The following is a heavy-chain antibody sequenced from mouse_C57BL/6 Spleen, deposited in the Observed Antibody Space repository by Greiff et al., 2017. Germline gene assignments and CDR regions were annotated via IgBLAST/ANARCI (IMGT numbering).Heavy chain of an antibody. Sequence: EVKVEESGGGLVKPGGSLKLSCAASGFTFSSYAMSWVRQTPEKRLEWVATISDGGSYTYYPDNVKGRFTISRDNAKNNLYLQMSHLKSEDTAMYYCARGDEYDDGGGYWGQGTTLTVSS. J-gene: IGHJ2*01. CDR3: ARGDEYDDGGGY. CDR2: ISDGGSYT. D-gene: IGHD2-4*01. V-gene: IGHV5-4*03. CDR1: GFTFSSYA.